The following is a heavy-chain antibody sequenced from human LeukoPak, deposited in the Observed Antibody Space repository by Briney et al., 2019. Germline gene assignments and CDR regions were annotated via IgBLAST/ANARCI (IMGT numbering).Heavy chain of an antibody. Sequence: ASVKVSCKASGYTFTNFYIHWMRQAPGQGLEWMGIMNPSSGSTSYAQKFQGRVTMTRDKSTSTVYMELRGLRFEDTAMYYCARDRDGYYGGDYWGQGTLVTVSS. CDR3: ARDRDGYYGGDY. J-gene: IGHJ4*02. D-gene: IGHD5-24*01. CDR2: MNPSSGST. CDR1: GYTFTNFY. V-gene: IGHV1-46*01.